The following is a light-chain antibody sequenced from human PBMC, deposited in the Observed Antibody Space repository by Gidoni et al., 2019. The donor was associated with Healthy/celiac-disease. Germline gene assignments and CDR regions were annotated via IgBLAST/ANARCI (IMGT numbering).Light chain of an antibody. CDR2: GAS. Sequence: SPATLSVSPGESATLSCRASQSVSSNLAWYQQKPGQAPRLLIYGASTRATGIPARFSGSGSGTEFTLTISSLQSEDFAVYYCQQYNNWRTFGQXTKVEIK. CDR3: QQYNNWRT. J-gene: IGKJ1*01. V-gene: IGKV3-15*01. CDR1: QSVSSN.